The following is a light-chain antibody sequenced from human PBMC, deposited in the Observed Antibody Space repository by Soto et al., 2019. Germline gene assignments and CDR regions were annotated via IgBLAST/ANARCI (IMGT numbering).Light chain of an antibody. CDR1: QSISSY. J-gene: IGKJ1*01. CDR2: AAS. Sequence: DIQMTQSPSSLSASVGDRVTITCRASQSISSYLNWYQQKPGKAPKLLIYAASSLQSGVPSRFSGSGSGTDFTLTISSLQPEDFATYYGQQSYSTPWTFGQGKKVEIK. V-gene: IGKV1-39*01. CDR3: QQSYSTPWT.